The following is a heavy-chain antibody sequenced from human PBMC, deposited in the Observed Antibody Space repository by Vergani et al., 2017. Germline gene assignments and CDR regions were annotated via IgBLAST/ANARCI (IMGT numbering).Heavy chain of an antibody. CDR2: ISYDGSNK. J-gene: IGHJ3*02. Sequence: VQVVESGGGLVQPGGSLRLSCAASGFTFSSYGMHWVRQAPGKGLEWVAVISYDGSNKYYADSVKGRFTISRDNSKNTLYLQMNSLRAEDTSVYYCAKPLPRDDAFDIWGQGTMVTVSS. V-gene: IGHV3-30*18. CDR3: AKPLPRDDAFDI. CDR1: GFTFSSYG.